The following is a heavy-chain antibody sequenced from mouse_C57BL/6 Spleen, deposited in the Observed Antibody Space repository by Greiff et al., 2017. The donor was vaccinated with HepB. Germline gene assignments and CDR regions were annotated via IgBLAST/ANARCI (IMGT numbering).Heavy chain of an antibody. D-gene: IGHD2-14*01. CDR3: AREGDYGYSTGGLVHAWFAY. V-gene: IGHV3-1*01. CDR1: GYSITSGYD. CDR2: ISYSGST. Sequence: QSGPGMVKPSQSLSLTCTVTGYSITSGYDWHWIRHFPGNKLEWMGYISYSGSTNYNPSLKSRISITHDTSKNHFFLKLNSVTTEDTATYYCAREGDYGYSTGGLVHAWFAYWGQGTLVTVSA. J-gene: IGHJ3*01.